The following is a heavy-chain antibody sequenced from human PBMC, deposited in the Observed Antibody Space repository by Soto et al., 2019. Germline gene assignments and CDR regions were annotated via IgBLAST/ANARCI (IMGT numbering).Heavy chain of an antibody. CDR2: IYYSGST. Sequence: SETLSLTCTVSGGSISSYYWSWIRQPPGKGLEWIGYIYYSGSTNYNPSLKSRVTISVDTSKNQFSLKLSSVTAADTAVYYCASGGRLMEQLSTKWFDPWRQRTLVTVSS. D-gene: IGHD1-1*01. CDR3: ASGGRLMEQLSTKWFDP. V-gene: IGHV4-59*01. J-gene: IGHJ5*02. CDR1: GGSISSYY.